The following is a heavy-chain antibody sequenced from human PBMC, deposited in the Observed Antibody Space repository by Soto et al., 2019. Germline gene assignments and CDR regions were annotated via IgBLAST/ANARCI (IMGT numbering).Heavy chain of an antibody. D-gene: IGHD3-9*01. J-gene: IGHJ5*02. V-gene: IGHV4-39*01. CDR1: GDSVTSDDSY. CDR3: ASQMRGPIPHFGWLSPVPS. Sequence: QLRLQESGPGLVKPSGTLSLTCTVSGDSVTSDDSYWGWIRRPPGQGLEWIGTISHTGGTFSNPPITSRLTMSLDASKNQFSLKLASMTAADAGVFFCASQMRGPIPHFGWLSPVPSWGQGILVTVSS. CDR2: ISHTGGT.